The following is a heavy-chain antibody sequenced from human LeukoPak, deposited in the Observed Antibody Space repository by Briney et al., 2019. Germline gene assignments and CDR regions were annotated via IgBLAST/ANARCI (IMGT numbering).Heavy chain of an antibody. CDR3: AKDRSDISMDY. D-gene: IGHD3-9*01. CDR2: ISYDGSNK. V-gene: IGHV3-30*18. Sequence: GGSLRLSCAASGFTFSSYGMHWVRQAPGKGLEWVAVISYDGSNKYYADSVKGRFTISRDNSKNTLYLQMSSLRAEDTAVYYCAKDRSDISMDYWGQGTLVTVSS. CDR1: GFTFSSYG. J-gene: IGHJ4*02.